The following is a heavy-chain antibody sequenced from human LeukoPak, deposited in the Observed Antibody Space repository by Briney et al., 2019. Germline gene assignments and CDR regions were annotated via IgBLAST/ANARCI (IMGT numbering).Heavy chain of an antibody. CDR2: INPNSGGT. Sequence: GASVKVSCKASGYTFTGYYMHWVRQAPGQGLEWMGWINPNSGGTNYAQKFQGRVTMTRETSISTAYMELSRLRSDDTAVYYCATAGYGADDAFDIWGQGTMVTVSS. CDR1: GYTFTGYY. CDR3: ATAGYGADDAFDI. D-gene: IGHD4-17*01. J-gene: IGHJ3*02. V-gene: IGHV1-2*02.